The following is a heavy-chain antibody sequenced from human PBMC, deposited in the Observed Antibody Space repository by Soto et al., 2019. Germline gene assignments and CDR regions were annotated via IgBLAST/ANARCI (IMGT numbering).Heavy chain of an antibody. D-gene: IGHD3-9*01. V-gene: IGHV1-69*12. J-gene: IGHJ6*02. CDR2: IIPIFGTA. CDR3: ARDRRDIFTNYYYGMDV. CDR1: GGTFSSYA. Sequence: QVQLVQSGAEVKKPGSSVKVSCKASGGTFSSYAISWVRQAPGQGLEWMGGIIPIFGTANYAQKFQGRVTITADESTSTAYMELSSLRSEDTAVYYCARDRRDIFTNYYYGMDVWGQGTTVTVSS.